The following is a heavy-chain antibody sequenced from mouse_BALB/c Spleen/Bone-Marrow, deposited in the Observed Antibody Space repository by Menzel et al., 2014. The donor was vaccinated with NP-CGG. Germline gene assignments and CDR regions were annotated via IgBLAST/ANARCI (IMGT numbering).Heavy chain of an antibody. Sequence: EVKLLESGGGLVQPGGSLKLSCAASGFAFSRYWMSWVRQAPGKGLEWIGEINPDSSTINYTPSLKDKFIISRDNAKNTLYLQMSKVRSEDTALYYCARLNYHGNLFVWGAGTTVTVSS. D-gene: IGHD1-1*01. CDR1: GFAFSRYW. CDR3: ARLNYHGNLFV. J-gene: IGHJ1*01. V-gene: IGHV4-1*02. CDR2: INPDSSTI.